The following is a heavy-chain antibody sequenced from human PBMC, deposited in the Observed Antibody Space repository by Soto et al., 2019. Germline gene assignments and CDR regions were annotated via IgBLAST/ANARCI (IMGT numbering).Heavy chain of an antibody. Sequence: EVQLVESGGGLVQPGGSLRLSCAASGFTFSSYEMNWVRQAPGKGLEWVSYISSSGSTIYYADSVKGRFTISRDNAKNSLYLQMNSLRAEDTAVYYCAALEWYYYDSSGYYRSWAPFDYWGQGTLVTVSS. D-gene: IGHD3-22*01. CDR2: ISSSGSTI. J-gene: IGHJ4*02. CDR3: AALEWYYYDSSGYYRSWAPFDY. V-gene: IGHV3-48*03. CDR1: GFTFSSYE.